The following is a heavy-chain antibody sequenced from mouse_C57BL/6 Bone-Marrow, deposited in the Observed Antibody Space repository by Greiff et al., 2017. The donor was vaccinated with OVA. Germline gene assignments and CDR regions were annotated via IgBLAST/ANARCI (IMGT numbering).Heavy chain of an antibody. CDR1: GFTFSDFY. V-gene: IGHV7-1*01. D-gene: IGHD2-4*01. CDR2: SRNKANDYTT. CDR3: ARDDDSAWFAY. J-gene: IGHJ3*01. Sequence: EVKLVESGGGLVQSGRSLRLSCAPSGFTFSDFYMEWVRQAPGKGLEWIAASRNKANDYTTEYSASVKGRFIVSRDTSQSILYLQMNALRAEDTATYYCARDDDSAWFAYWGQGTLVTVSA.